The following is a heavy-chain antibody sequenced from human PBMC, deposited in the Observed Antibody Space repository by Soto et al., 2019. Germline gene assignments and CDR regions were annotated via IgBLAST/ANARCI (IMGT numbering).Heavy chain of an antibody. V-gene: IGHV4-39*01. D-gene: IGHD3-22*01. Sequence: TLSLTCTVSGGSVSRSGYYRGWIRQPPGKGLEWIGSIYFSGSTYYNPSLKSRITISVDTSKNQLSLKLSSVTAADTAVYYCAMGDSSGYYFDSFDIWAQGTMVTVSS. J-gene: IGHJ3*02. CDR2: IYFSGST. CDR3: AMGDSSGYYFDSFDI. CDR1: GGSVSRSGYY.